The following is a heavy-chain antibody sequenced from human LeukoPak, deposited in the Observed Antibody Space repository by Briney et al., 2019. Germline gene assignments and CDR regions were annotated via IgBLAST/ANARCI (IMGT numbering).Heavy chain of an antibody. J-gene: IGHJ3*01. D-gene: IGHD1-7*01. Sequence: PGGSLRLSCAASGFTFSDFWMHWVRHAPGKGLVWVSAISGSRGSTYYADSVKGRFTISRDNAKNSLYLQMNSLRAEDTAVYYCRGAGTTDVYAVDVWGQGTMVTVSS. V-gene: IGHV3-21*01. CDR3: RGAGTTDVYAVDV. CDR2: ISGSRGST. CDR1: GFTFSDFW.